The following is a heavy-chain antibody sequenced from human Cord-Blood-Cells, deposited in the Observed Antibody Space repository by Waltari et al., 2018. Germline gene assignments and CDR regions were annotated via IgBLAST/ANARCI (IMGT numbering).Heavy chain of an antibody. J-gene: IGHJ4*02. CDR1: GGSFRGYS. CDR2: INHSGST. V-gene: IGHV4-34*01. D-gene: IGHD6-19*01. Sequence: QVQLQQWGAGLLKPSETLSLTCAVYGGSFRGYSWSWIRQPPGKGLEWIGEINHSGSTNYNPSLKSRVTISVDTSKNQFSLKLSSVTAADTAVYYCARAIGSSGWYFDYWGQGTLVTVSS. CDR3: ARAIGSSGWYFDY.